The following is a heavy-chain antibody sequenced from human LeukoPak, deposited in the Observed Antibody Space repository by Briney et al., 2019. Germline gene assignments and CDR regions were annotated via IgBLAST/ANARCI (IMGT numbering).Heavy chain of an antibody. J-gene: IGHJ4*02. CDR1: GYTLTELS. CDR3: ATVGGYTVAGSYYFDY. D-gene: IGHD6-19*01. CDR2: FDPEDGET. V-gene: IGHV1-24*01. Sequence: ASVKVSCKVSGYTLTELSMHWVRQAPGKGLEWMGGFDPEDGETIYAQKFQGRVTMAEDTSTDTACMELSSLRSEDTAVYYCATVGGYTVAGSYYFDYWGQGTLVTVSS.